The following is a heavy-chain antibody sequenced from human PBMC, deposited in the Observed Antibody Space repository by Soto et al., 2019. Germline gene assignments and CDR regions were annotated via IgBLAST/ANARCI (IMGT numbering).Heavy chain of an antibody. Sequence: GGSLRLSCAASGFAFSDAWIHWVRQAPGRGPEWVGRIKDKINGATTDYGAPVKGRFTISRDDSKNTLYLQMDSLKTEDTAIYYCTTHSITASGAHFWGQGTQVTVS. CDR2: IKDKINGATT. V-gene: IGHV3-15*07. D-gene: IGHD2-15*01. CDR1: GFAFSDAW. CDR3: TTHSITASGAHF. J-gene: IGHJ4*02.